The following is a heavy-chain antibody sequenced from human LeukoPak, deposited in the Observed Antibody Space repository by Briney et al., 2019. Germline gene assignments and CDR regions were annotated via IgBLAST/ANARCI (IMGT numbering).Heavy chain of an antibody. Sequence: GESLKISCKGSGYSFTSYWIGWVRQMPGKGLEWMGIIYPGDSDTRYSPSFQGQVTLSADKSISTAYLQWSSLKASDTAMYYCARQGGIAVAGTNYFDYWGQGTLVTVSS. CDR3: ARQGGIAVAGTNYFDY. J-gene: IGHJ4*02. CDR1: GYSFTSYW. D-gene: IGHD6-19*01. CDR2: IYPGDSDT. V-gene: IGHV5-51*01.